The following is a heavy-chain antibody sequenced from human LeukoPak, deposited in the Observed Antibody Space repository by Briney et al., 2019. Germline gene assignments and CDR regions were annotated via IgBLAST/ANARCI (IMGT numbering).Heavy chain of an antibody. CDR3: ARVTPTVTNFDY. J-gene: IGHJ4*02. V-gene: IGHV4-39*07. Sequence: SETLSLTCTVAGGSISISSYYWGWIRQPPGKGLEWIGSIYYSGSTYYNPSLKSRVTISVDTSKNQFSLKLSSVTAADTGVYYCARVTPTVTNFDYWGQGTLVTVSP. CDR1: GGSISISSYY. CDR2: IYYSGST. D-gene: IGHD4-17*01.